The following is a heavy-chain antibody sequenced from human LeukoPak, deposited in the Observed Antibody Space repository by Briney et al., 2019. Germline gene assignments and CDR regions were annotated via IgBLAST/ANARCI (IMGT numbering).Heavy chain of an antibody. CDR3: VRSRWGDFDH. D-gene: IGHD3-16*01. Sequence: GGSLRLSCAASGFTFSSFWMHWVRQAPGKGLVWVSRIDYDGTTTAYADSVKGRFTISRDNAKNTLFLQLNSLRVEDTAVYYCVRSRWGDFDHWGQGNLVTVSS. CDR1: GFTFSSFW. CDR2: IDYDGTTT. J-gene: IGHJ4*02. V-gene: IGHV3-74*01.